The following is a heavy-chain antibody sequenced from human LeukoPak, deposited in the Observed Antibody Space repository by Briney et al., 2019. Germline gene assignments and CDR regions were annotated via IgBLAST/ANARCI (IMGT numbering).Heavy chain of an antibody. V-gene: IGHV1-46*01. J-gene: IGHJ3*02. CDR2: INPSGGST. D-gene: IGHD6-13*01. CDR3: AKDASSSWRWCAFDI. CDR1: GYTFTNFG. Sequence: GASVKVSCKPSGYTFTNFGIGWVGQAPGQGLEWMGIINPSGGSTSYAQKFQGRVTMTRDMSTSTVYMELISLRSGDTPVYYCAKDASSSWRWCAFDIWGQGTMVTVSS.